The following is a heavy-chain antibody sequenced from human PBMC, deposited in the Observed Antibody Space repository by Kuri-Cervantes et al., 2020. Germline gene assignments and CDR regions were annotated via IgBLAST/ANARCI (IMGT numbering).Heavy chain of an antibody. D-gene: IGHD6-19*01. Sequence: SLKISCAASGFTFDDYAMHWVRQAPGKGLEWVSGISWNSGSIGYVDSVKGRFTISRDNAKNSLYLQMNSLRAEDTALYYCVRDTGVAGSFYFDFWGQGTLVTVSS. V-gene: IGHV3-9*01. CDR1: GFTFDDYA. J-gene: IGHJ4*02. CDR3: VRDTGVAGSFYFDF. CDR2: ISWNSGSI.